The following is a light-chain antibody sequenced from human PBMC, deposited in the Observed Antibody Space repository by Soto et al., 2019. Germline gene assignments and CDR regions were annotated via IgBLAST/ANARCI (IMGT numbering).Light chain of an antibody. CDR2: DAS. V-gene: IGKV3-20*01. Sequence: EIVLTQSPATLYLSPGDRATLSCRASQTISSGCLACYQQKVGQAPRLLIYDASNRATGVPDRFSGSGSGTDFSLTISRLEPEDFAVYHCQQYSSSPRTFGQGTRLEIK. CDR1: QTISSGC. J-gene: IGKJ5*01. CDR3: QQYSSSPRT.